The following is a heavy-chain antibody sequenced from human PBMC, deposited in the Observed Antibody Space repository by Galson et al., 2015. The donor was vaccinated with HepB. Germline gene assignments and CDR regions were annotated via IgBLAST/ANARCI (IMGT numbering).Heavy chain of an antibody. CDR1: GFSVTHNY. CDR3: AGDYGHYYKSGALPFHYFDL. D-gene: IGHD3-10*01. Sequence: SLRLSCAVSGFSVTHNYVTWVRQAPGMGPEWVSAIYGGNSTNYGESAKGRFTVSSDESKNVLYLQMNDIRVEDTAVYYCAGDYGHYYKSGALPFHYFDLWGSRILVNVSS. J-gene: IGHJ5*02. CDR2: IYGGNST. V-gene: IGHV3-53*01.